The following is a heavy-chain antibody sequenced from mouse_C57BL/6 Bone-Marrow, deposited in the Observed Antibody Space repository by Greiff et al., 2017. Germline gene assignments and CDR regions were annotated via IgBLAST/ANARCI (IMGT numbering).Heavy chain of an antibody. J-gene: IGHJ3*01. D-gene: IGHD3-3*01. CDR2: IDPENGDT. Sequence: EVQLQQSGAELVRPGASVKLSCTASGFNIKDDYMHWVKQGPEQGLEWIGWIDPENGDTEYASKFQGKATITADTSSNTAYLQLSSLTSEDTAVYYCTTIHLGGFAYWGQGTLVTVSA. CDR3: TTIHLGGFAY. V-gene: IGHV14-4*01. CDR1: GFNIKDDY.